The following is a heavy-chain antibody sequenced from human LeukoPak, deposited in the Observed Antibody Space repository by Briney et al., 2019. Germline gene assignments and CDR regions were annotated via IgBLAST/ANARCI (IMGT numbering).Heavy chain of an antibody. J-gene: IGHJ4*02. CDR1: GFTFSDYY. Sequence: GESLRLSCAASGFTFSDYYMSWIRQAPGKGLEWVSYISSSGSTIYYADSVKGRFTISRDNAKNSLYLQMNSLRAEDTAVYYCARLLNYDSSYFDYWGQGTLVTVSS. CDR3: ARLLNYDSSYFDY. CDR2: ISSSGSTI. D-gene: IGHD3-22*01. V-gene: IGHV3-11*01.